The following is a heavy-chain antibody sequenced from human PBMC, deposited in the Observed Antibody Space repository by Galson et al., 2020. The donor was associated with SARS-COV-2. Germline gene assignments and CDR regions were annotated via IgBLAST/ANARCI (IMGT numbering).Heavy chain of an antibody. CDR1: GFTFSPYG. V-gene: IGHV3-33*01. CDR3: ARDGQWLVPNARAG. J-gene: IGHJ6*02. Sequence: GESLKISCTGSGFTFSPYGMHWVRQAPGKGLEWVAVIWYDASNQYYADSVKGRFAISRDNSKNTLYLQMNSLRVEDTAVYYCARDGQWLVPNARAGWGQGTMVPVSS. D-gene: IGHD6-19*01. CDR2: IWYDASNQ.